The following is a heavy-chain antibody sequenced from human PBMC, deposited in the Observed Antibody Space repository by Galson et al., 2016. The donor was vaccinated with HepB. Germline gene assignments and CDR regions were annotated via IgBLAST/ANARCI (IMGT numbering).Heavy chain of an antibody. CDR3: ARGIEAYCGGDCNYWYFDL. CDR2: IWFDGSKT. D-gene: IGHD2-21*02. V-gene: IGHV3-33*08. J-gene: IGHJ2*01. CDR1: EFTFKDYA. Sequence: SLRLSCAASEFTFKDYAMSWIRQAPGKGLEWVASIWFDGSKTYYADSVKGRLTMSRDNSKNTVYLQMENVRAEDTAVYYCARGIEAYCGGDCNYWYFDLWGRGTLVTVSS.